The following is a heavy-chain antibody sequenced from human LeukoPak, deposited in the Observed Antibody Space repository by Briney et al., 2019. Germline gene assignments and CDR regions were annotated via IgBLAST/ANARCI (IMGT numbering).Heavy chain of an antibody. D-gene: IGHD3-10*01. CDR1: GFTFSSYA. V-gene: IGHV3-23*01. CDR2: ISGSGGST. CDR3: AKDGIQLGSGSYLDH. Sequence: GGPLRLSCAASGFTFSSYAMSWVRQAPGKGLEWVSPISGSGGSTYYADSVKGRFTISRDNSKNTLYLHMNSLRAEDTAVYSCAKDGIQLGSGSYLDHCGQGTLVTVSS. J-gene: IGHJ4*02.